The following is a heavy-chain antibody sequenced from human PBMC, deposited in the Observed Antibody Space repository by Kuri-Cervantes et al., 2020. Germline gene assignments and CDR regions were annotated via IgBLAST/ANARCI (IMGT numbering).Heavy chain of an antibody. CDR3: ARIYGDYARIDY. V-gene: IGHV3-21*01. D-gene: IGHD4-17*01. CDR1: GFTFSSYS. J-gene: IGHJ4*02. Sequence: GESLKISCAASGFTFSSYSMNWVRQAPGKGLEWVSSISSSSSYIYYADSVKGRFTISRDNAKDSLYLQMNSLRAEDTAVYYCARIYGDYARIDYWGQGTLVTVSS. CDR2: ISSSSSYI.